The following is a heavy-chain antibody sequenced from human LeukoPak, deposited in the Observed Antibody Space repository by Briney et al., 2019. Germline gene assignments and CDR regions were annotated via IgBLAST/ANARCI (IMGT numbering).Heavy chain of an antibody. CDR3: ARVGWDLGRIAAAGPSFDI. CDR2: INPSGGST. CDR1: GYTFTSYY. V-gene: IGHV1-46*01. D-gene: IGHD6-13*01. Sequence: ASVKVSCKESGYTFTSYYMHWVRQAPGQGLEWMGIINPSGGSTSYAQKFQGRVTMTRDTSTSTVYMELSSLRSEDTAVYYCARVGWDLGRIAAAGPSFDIWGQGTMVTVSS. J-gene: IGHJ3*02.